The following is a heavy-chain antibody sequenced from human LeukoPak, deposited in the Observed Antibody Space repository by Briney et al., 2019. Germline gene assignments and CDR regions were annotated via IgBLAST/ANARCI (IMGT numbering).Heavy chain of an antibody. D-gene: IGHD3-22*01. CDR3: ASSVYYDSSGYYPVY. V-gene: IGHV1-18*01. CDR2: VSAYNGNT. CDR1: GYTFTSYG. Sequence: ASVKVSCKASGYTFTSYGISWVRQAPGQGLEWMGWVSAYNGNTNYAQKLQGRVTMTTDTSTSTAYMELRSLRSDDTAVYYCASSVYYDSSGYYPVYWGQGTLVTVSS. J-gene: IGHJ4*02.